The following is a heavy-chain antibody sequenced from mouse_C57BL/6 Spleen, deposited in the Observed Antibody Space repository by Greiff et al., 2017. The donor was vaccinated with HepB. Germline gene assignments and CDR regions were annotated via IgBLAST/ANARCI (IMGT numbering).Heavy chain of an antibody. D-gene: IGHD2-4*01. V-gene: IGHV1-54*01. CDR2: INPGSGGT. CDR1: GYAFTNYL. CDR3: AIYDYDVFAY. J-gene: IGHJ3*01. Sequence: QVQLQQSGAELVRPGTSVKVSCKASGYAFTNYLIEWVKQRPGQGLEWIGVINPGSGGTNYNEKFKGKATLTADKSSSTAYMQLSSLTSEDSAVYFCAIYDYDVFAYWGQGTLVTVSA.